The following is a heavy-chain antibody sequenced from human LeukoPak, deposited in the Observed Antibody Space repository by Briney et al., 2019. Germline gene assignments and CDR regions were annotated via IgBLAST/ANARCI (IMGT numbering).Heavy chain of an antibody. CDR2: INHSGST. J-gene: IGHJ3*02. V-gene: IGHV4-34*01. D-gene: IGHD6-13*01. CDR1: GGAFSGYY. Sequence: SETLSLTCAAYGGAFSGYYWGGIRQPPVKRLEWIGEINHSGSTNYSPSLKSRVTISVDTSKNQFSLKLSSVTAADTAVYYCARPSSSWYHAFDIWGQWTMVTVSS. CDR3: ARPSSSWYHAFDI.